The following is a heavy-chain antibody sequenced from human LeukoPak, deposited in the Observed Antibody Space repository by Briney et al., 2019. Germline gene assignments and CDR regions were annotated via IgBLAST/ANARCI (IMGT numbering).Heavy chain of an antibody. D-gene: IGHD6-19*01. CDR3: ARGQGTIAVVPRDYYMDV. J-gene: IGHJ6*03. CDR1: GYTFTSYD. Sequence: ASVKVSCKASGYTFTSYDINWVRQATGQGLGWMGWMNPNSGNTGYAQKFQGRVTMTRNTSISTAYMELSSLRSEDTAVYYCARGQGTIAVVPRDYYMDVWGKGTTVTISS. V-gene: IGHV1-8*01. CDR2: MNPNSGNT.